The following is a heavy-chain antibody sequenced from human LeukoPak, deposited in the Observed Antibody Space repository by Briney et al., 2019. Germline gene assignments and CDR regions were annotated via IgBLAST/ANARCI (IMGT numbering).Heavy chain of an antibody. J-gene: IGHJ6*03. Sequence: PSQTLSLTCTVSGGSISSGSYYWSWIRQPAGKGLEWIGRIYTSGSTNYNPSLKSRVTISVDTSKNQFSLKLSSVTAADTAVYYCARDRSPDMDVWGKGTTVTISS. CDR1: GGSISSGSYY. V-gene: IGHV4-61*02. D-gene: IGHD1-14*01. CDR2: IYTSGST. CDR3: ARDRSPDMDV.